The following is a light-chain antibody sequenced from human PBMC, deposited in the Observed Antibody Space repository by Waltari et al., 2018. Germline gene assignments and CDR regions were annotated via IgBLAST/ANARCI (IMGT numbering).Light chain of an antibody. CDR1: QSVSRDY. V-gene: IGKV3-20*01. J-gene: IGKJ4*01. CDR2: GAS. Sequence: ETVLAQSPGTLSLSLGDSATLSCRASQSVSRDYLAWDQQNPGQAPRRLLYGASSRATGIPARFRGSGSGTDFTLTITRLEPEDFAVHYCQQYGSSPLTFGGGTKVDIK. CDR3: QQYGSSPLT.